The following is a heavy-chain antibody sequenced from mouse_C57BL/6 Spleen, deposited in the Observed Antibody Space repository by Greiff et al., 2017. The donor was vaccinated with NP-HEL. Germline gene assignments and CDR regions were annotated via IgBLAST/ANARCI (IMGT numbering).Heavy chain of an antibody. Sequence: EVKLQESGPELVKPGASVKISCKASGYTFTDYYMNWVKQSHGKSLEWIGDINPNNGGTSYNQKFKGKATLTVDKSSSTAYMELRSLTSEDSAVYSCASDYGRNAMDYWGQGPSVTVSS. CDR2: INPNNGGT. J-gene: IGHJ4*01. CDR1: GYTFTDYY. CDR3: ASDYGRNAMDY. V-gene: IGHV1-26*01. D-gene: IGHD1-1*01.